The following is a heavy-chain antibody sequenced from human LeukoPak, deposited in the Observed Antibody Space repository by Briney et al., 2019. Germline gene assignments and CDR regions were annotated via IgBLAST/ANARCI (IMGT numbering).Heavy chain of an antibody. V-gene: IGHV3-23*01. J-gene: IGHJ4*02. Sequence: GGSLRLSCAASGFTFSSYAMSWVRQAPGKGLEWVSAISGSGGSTYYADSVKGRFTITRDNSKNTLYLQMNSLRAEDTAVYYCAKDGAFFEDIVASDYWGQGTLVTVSS. CDR1: GFTFSSYA. CDR2: ISGSGGST. D-gene: IGHD2-15*01. CDR3: AKDGAFFEDIVASDY.